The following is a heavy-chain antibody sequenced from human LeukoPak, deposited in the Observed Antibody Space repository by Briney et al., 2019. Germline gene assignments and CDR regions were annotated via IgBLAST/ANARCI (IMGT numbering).Heavy chain of an antibody. CDR1: GFTVSSNY. D-gene: IGHD2-15*01. V-gene: IGHV3-53*01. CDR2: IYSGGST. Sequence: GGSLRLSCAASGFTVSSNYMSWVRQAPGKGLEWVSVIYSGGSTYYADSVKGRFTISRDNSKNTLYLQMNSLRAEDTAVYYCAKERVRYCSGGSCYPTPEYFQHWGQGTLVTVSS. J-gene: IGHJ1*01. CDR3: AKERVRYCSGGSCYPTPEYFQH.